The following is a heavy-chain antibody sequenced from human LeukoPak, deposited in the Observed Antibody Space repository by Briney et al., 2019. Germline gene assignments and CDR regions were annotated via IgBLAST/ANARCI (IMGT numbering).Heavy chain of an antibody. J-gene: IGHJ3*02. CDR1: GYSFTSYW. D-gene: IGHD1-1*01. Sequence: GESLKISCKGSGYSFTSYWIGWVRQMPGKGLEWMGIIYPGDSDTRYSPSFQGQVTISADKSISTAYLQWSSLKASDTAMYYCARLPETGTPTYDAFDIWGQGTMVTVSS. CDR3: ARLPETGTPTYDAFDI. V-gene: IGHV5-51*01. CDR2: IYPGDSDT.